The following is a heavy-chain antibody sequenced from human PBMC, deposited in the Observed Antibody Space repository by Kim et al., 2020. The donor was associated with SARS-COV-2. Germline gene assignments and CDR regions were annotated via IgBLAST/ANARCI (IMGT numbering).Heavy chain of an antibody. CDR2: ISSSSSYT. D-gene: IGHD2-21*01. Sequence: GGSLRLSCAASGFTFSDYYMSWIRQAPGKGLEWVSYISSSSSYTNYADSVKGRFTISRDNAKNSLYLQMNSLRAEDTAVYYCARVVRGRPIYYFDYWGQGTLVTVSS. V-gene: IGHV3-11*06. J-gene: IGHJ4*02. CDR1: GFTFSDYY. CDR3: ARVVRGRPIYYFDY.